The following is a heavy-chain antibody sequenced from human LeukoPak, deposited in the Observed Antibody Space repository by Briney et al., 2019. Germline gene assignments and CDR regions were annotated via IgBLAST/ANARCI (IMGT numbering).Heavy chain of an antibody. V-gene: IGHV4-39*01. D-gene: IGHD5-18*01. CDR1: GGSISSSSYY. CDR3: ARYKTTLNGSYSYGYVRKYNWFDP. J-gene: IGHJ5*02. Sequence: SETLSLTCTVSGGSISSSSYYWGWIRQPPGKGLEWIGSIYYSGSTYYNPSLKSRVTISVDTSKNQFSLKLSSVTAADTAVYYCARYKTTLNGSYSYGYVRKYNWFDPWGQGTLVTVSS. CDR2: IYYSGST.